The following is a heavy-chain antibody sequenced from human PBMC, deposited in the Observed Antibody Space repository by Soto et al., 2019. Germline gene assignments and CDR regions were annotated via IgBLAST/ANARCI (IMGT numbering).Heavy chain of an antibody. Sequence: ASVKVSCKASGYTFTSFDINWVRQATGQGLEWMGWMNPNSGNTGYAQKFQGRATMTTNTSISTAHMELSSLRSEDTAVYYCARATRRITIFGVVTQIDQYYFDYWXQGTLVTVSS. CDR2: MNPNSGNT. D-gene: IGHD3-3*01. V-gene: IGHV1-8*01. CDR3: ARATRRITIFGVVTQIDQYYFDY. CDR1: GYTFTSFD. J-gene: IGHJ4*02.